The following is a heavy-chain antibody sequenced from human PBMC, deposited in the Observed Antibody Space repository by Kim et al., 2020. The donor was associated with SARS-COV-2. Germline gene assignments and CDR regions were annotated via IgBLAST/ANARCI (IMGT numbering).Heavy chain of an antibody. CDR1: GFTFSSYA. J-gene: IGHJ4*02. CDR3: ARGEGPRTPFQD. CDR2: ISYDGSNK. V-gene: IGHV3-30*04. D-gene: IGHD1-26*01. Sequence: GGSLRLSCAASGFTFSSYAMHWVRQAPGKGLEWVAVISYDGSNKYYADSVKGRFTISRDNSKNTLYLQMNSLRAEDTAVYYCARGEGPRTPFQDWGQGTLVTVSS.